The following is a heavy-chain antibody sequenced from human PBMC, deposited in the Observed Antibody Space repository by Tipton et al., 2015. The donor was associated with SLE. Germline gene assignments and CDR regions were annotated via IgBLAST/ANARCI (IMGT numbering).Heavy chain of an antibody. CDR3: ARKKGAFAAFDY. D-gene: IGHD1-26*01. Sequence: TLSLTCAVSGGSISSGGYSWSWIRQPPGKGLEWIGYIYHSGSTYYNPSLKSRVTISVDRSKNQFSLKLSSVTAADTAVYYCARKKGAFAAFDYWGQGTLVTVSS. V-gene: IGHV4-30-2*01. CDR1: GGSISSGGYS. CDR2: IYHSGST. J-gene: IGHJ4*02.